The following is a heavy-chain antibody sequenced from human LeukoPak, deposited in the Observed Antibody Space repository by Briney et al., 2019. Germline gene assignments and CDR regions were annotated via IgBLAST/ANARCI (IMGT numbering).Heavy chain of an antibody. D-gene: IGHD3-9*01. CDR3: AIGGVIDILTGPNDY. J-gene: IGHJ4*02. CDR1: GGTFSSYA. CDR2: IIPIFGTA. Sequence: SVKVSCKASGGTFSSYAISWVRQAPGQGREWMGGIIPIFGTANYAQKFQGRVTITADESTSTAYMELSRLRSEDTAVYYCAIGGVIDILTGPNDYWGQGTLVTVSS. V-gene: IGHV1-69*13.